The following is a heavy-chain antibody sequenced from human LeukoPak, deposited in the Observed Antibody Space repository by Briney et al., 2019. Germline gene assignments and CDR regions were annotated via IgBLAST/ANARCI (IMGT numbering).Heavy chain of an antibody. J-gene: IGHJ6*02. Sequence: PGRSLRLSCAASGFTFSSYGMHWVRQAPGKGLEWVAVIWYDGSNKYYADSVKGRFTISRDNSKSTLYLQMNSLRAEDTAVYYCARRRHGNGMDVWGQGTTVTVSS. CDR2: IWYDGSNK. V-gene: IGHV3-33*01. CDR1: GFTFSSYG. CDR3: ARRRHGNGMDV.